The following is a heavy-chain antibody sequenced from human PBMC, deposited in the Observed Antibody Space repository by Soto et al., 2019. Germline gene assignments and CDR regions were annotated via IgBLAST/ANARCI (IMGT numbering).Heavy chain of an antibody. CDR2: INQDGSEK. V-gene: IGHV3-7*01. CDR1: GFTFSTYW. Sequence: GSLRLSCAASGFTFSTYWMDWVRQTPGKGLEWVANINQDGSEKNCVDSVKGRFTISRDNAKNSLYLQMSSLTAEDSALYYCSRSLNSWGQGTLVTVS. J-gene: IGHJ5*02. CDR3: SRSLNS.